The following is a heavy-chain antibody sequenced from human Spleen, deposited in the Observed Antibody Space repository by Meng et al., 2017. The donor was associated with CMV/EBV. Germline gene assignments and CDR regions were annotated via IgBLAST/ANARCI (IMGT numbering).Heavy chain of an antibody. D-gene: IGHD6-6*01. CDR2: INHRAAT. V-gene: IGHV4-34*01. CDR3: ARTIRASSSGWFDP. J-gene: IGHJ5*02. Sequence: CVVYNVSLTGYYWSWLRQPPGKGLEWIGEINHRAATNYNPSLTGRVTMSVDTSTNHFSLRLSSVTAADAAVYYCARTIRASSSGWFDPWGQGTLVTVSS. CDR1: NVSLTGYY.